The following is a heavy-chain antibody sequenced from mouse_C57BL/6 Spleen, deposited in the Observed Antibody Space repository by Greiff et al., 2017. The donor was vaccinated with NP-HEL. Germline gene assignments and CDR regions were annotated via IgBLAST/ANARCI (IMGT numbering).Heavy chain of an antibody. V-gene: IGHV1-76*01. Sequence: QVQLQQSGAELVRPGASVKLSCKASGYTFTDYYINWVKQRPGQGLEWIARIYPGSGNTYYNEKFKGKATLTAEKSSSTAYMQLSSLTSEDSAVYFCARSGHYYGSSYWFAYWGQGTLVTVSA. J-gene: IGHJ3*01. CDR2: IYPGSGNT. D-gene: IGHD1-1*01. CDR3: ARSGHYYGSSYWFAY. CDR1: GYTFTDYY.